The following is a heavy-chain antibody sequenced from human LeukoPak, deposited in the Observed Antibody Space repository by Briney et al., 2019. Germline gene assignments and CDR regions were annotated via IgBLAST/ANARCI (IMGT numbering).Heavy chain of an antibody. CDR1: GGSFSGYY. V-gene: IGHV4-34*01. J-gene: IGHJ4*02. CDR2: INHSGST. CDR3: ARGKGSPSGYPRFYYFDY. D-gene: IGHD3-22*01. Sequence: SETLSLTCAVYGGSFSGYYWSWIRQPPGKGLEWIGEINHSGSTNYNPSLKSRVTISVDTSKNQFSLKLSSVTAAFTAVYYCARGKGSPSGYPRFYYFDYWGQGTLVTVSS.